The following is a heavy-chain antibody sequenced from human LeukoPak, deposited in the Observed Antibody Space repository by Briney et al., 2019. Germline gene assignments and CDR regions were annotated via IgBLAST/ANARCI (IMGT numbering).Heavy chain of an antibody. V-gene: IGHV3-7*01. Sequence: GGSLRLSCAASGFTFSSYWMSWVRQAPGKGLEWVANIKQDGSEKYYVDSVKGRFTISRDNAENSLFLQMSSLRAEDTAVYYCARDLRYGVVLETDDRGNYWGQGTLVVVSS. J-gene: IGHJ4*02. CDR2: IKQDGSEK. D-gene: IGHD4-17*01. CDR3: ARDLRYGVVLETDDRGNY. CDR1: GFTFSSYW.